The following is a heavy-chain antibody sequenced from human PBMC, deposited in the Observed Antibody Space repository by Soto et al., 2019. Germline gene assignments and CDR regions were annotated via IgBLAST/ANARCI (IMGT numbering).Heavy chain of an antibody. Sequence: GGSLRLSCAASGFTFSNCVMSWVRQAPGKGLEWVSVISGGGTSTYYADSVKGRFTIFRDISKNTLHLQMNSLRAEDTAIYYCAKDTREGGTTPEAFHIWGQGTKVTVSS. D-gene: IGHD3-16*01. CDR2: ISGGGTST. CDR1: GFTFSNCV. V-gene: IGHV3-23*01. J-gene: IGHJ3*02. CDR3: AKDTREGGTTPEAFHI.